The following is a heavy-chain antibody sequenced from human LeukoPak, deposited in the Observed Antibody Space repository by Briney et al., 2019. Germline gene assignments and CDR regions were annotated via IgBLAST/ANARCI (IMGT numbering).Heavy chain of an antibody. V-gene: IGHV4-39*01. CDR3: ARGTGRLDY. D-gene: IGHD3-10*01. Sequence: PSETLSLTCTVSGGSISSSSYYWGWIRQPPGKGLEWIGSIYYSGSTYYNPSLKSRVTISVDTSKNQFSLKLSSVTAADTAVYYCARGTGRLDYWGQGTLVTVSS. CDR1: GGSISSSSYY. CDR2: IYYSGST. J-gene: IGHJ4*02.